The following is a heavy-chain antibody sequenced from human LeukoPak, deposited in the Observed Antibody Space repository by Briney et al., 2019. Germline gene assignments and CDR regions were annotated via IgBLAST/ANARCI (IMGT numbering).Heavy chain of an antibody. CDR1: GGSISSGGYY. CDR3: ARVSSGYYPSINWFDP. J-gene: IGHJ5*02. V-gene: IGHV4-31*03. Sequence: PSETLSLTCTVSGGSISSGGYYWSWIRQHPGKGLEWIGYIYYSGSTYYNPSLKSRVTISVDTSKSQFSLKLSSVTAADTAVYYCARVSSGYYPSINWFDPWGQGTLVTVSS. CDR2: IYYSGST. D-gene: IGHD3-22*01.